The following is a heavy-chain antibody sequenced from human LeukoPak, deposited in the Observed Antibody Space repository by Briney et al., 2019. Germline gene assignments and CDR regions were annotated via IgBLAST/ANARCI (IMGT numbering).Heavy chain of an antibody. CDR1: GFTFSSYS. D-gene: IGHD3-10*01. V-gene: IGHV3-21*01. CDR2: ISSSSSYI. CDR3: ARGITLVRGVSGPFDY. Sequence: GGSLRLSCAASGFTFSSYSMNWVRQAPGKGLEWVSSISSSSSYIYYADSVKGRFTISRDNAKNSLYLQMNSLRAEDTAVYYCARGITLVRGVSGPFDYWGQGTLVTVSS. J-gene: IGHJ4*02.